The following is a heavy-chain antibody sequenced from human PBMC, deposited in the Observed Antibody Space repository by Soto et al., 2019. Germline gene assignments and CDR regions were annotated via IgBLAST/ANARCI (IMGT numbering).Heavy chain of an antibody. D-gene: IGHD2-15*01. J-gene: IGHJ5*02. Sequence: SVKVSCKASGGTFSSYAISWVRQAPGQGLEWMGGIIPIFGTANYAQKFQGRVTITADESTSTAYMELSSLRSEDTAVYYCARYTGGKAYCSGGSCYGGWFDPWGQGTLVTVSS. CDR2: IIPIFGTA. CDR3: ARYTGGKAYCSGGSCYGGWFDP. V-gene: IGHV1-69*13. CDR1: GGTFSSYA.